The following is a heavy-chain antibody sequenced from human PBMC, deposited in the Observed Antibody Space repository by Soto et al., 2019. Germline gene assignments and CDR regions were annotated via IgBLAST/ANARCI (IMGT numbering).Heavy chain of an antibody. CDR1: GFTFSSYA. Sequence: GGSLRLSCAASGFTFSSYAMSWVRQAPGKGLEWVSAISGSGGSTYYADSVKGRFTISRDNSKNTLYLQMNSLRAEDTAVYYCVKDRGRYSGYAAAWGMDVWGQGTTVTVSS. CDR2: ISGSGGST. V-gene: IGHV3-23*01. D-gene: IGHD5-12*01. J-gene: IGHJ6*02. CDR3: VKDRGRYSGYAAAWGMDV.